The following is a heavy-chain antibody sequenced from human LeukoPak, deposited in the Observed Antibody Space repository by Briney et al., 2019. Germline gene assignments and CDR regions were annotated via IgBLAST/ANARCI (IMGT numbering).Heavy chain of an antibody. J-gene: IGHJ3*02. CDR1: GFTFSSYG. Sequence: QTGGSLRLSCAASGFTFSSYGMHWVRQAPGKGLEWVAFIRYDGSNKYYADSVKGRFTISRDNSKNTLYLQMNSLRAEDTAVYYCASPHSGYDEENAFDIWGQGTMVTVSS. V-gene: IGHV3-30*02. CDR3: ASPHSGYDEENAFDI. CDR2: IRYDGSNK. D-gene: IGHD5-12*01.